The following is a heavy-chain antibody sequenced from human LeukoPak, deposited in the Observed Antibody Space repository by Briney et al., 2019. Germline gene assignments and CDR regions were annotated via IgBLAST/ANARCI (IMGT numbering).Heavy chain of an antibody. CDR3: ARSGYSFMVDS. CDR1: GGSISSSSYY. Sequence: PSGPMSLTCTVSGGSISSSSYYWGLIRQPPGEGLEWIASMSHTGTTYYNPSLKSRVTISVHTSKNQFSLNLSSVTAADTAVYFCARSGYSFMVDSWGQGTLVTVSS. V-gene: IGHV4-39*01. CDR2: MSHTGTT. J-gene: IGHJ4*02. D-gene: IGHD5-18*01.